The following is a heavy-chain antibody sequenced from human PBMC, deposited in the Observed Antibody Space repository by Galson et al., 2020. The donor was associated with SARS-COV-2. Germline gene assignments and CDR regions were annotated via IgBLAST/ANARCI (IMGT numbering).Heavy chain of an antibody. D-gene: IGHD2-15*01. CDR3: AGALRMGSRCWCDP. V-gene: IGHV3-48*03. CDR1: GFTFSTYE. Sequence: GGSLRLSCVASGFTFSTYEMDWVRQAPGKGLEWVSCITGGGSTIYYADSVKGRFAISRDNAKNSLYLQMNNLRAEDTAVYYCAGALRMGSRCWCDPWGQGTLVTVSS. CDR2: ITGGGSTI. J-gene: IGHJ5*02.